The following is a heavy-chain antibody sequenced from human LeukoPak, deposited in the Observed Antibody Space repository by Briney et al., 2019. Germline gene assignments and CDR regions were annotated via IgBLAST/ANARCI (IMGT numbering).Heavy chain of an antibody. CDR1: GFTFSSSW. CDR2: IWYDGSNK. D-gene: IGHD3-16*01. V-gene: IGHV3-33*08. J-gene: IGHJ4*02. Sequence: GGSLRLSCAASGFTFSSSWMSWVRQAPGKGLEWVAVIWYDGSNKYYADSVKGRFTISRDNSKNMLFLQMNSLTVEDTAVYYCARWGDGKKFDYWGQGTLLTVSS. CDR3: ARWGDGKKFDY.